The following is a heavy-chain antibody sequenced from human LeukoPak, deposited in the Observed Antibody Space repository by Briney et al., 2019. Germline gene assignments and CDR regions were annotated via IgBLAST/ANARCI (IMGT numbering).Heavy chain of an antibody. CDR3: ARKVTRKGGDAFDI. D-gene: IGHD2-21*02. Sequence: SETLSLTCTVSGGSISSGDYYWSWIRQPPGKGLEWIGYIYHSGSTNYNPSLKSRVTISIDTSKNQFSLKLSSVTAADTAVYYCARKVTRKGGDAFDIWGQGTMVTVSS. V-gene: IGHV4-61*08. CDR2: IYHSGST. CDR1: GGSISSGDYY. J-gene: IGHJ3*02.